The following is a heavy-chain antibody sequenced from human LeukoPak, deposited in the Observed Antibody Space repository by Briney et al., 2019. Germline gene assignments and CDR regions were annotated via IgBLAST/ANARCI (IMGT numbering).Heavy chain of an antibody. Sequence: GGSLRLSCAASGFTFSSYSMNWVRQAPGKGLEWVSSISSSSSYIYYADSVKGRFTISRDNAKNSLYLQMNSLRAEDTAVYYCARARFGEGYFDYWGQGTLVTVSS. CDR2: ISSSSSYI. J-gene: IGHJ4*02. CDR1: GFTFSSYS. D-gene: IGHD3-10*01. CDR3: ARARFGEGYFDY. V-gene: IGHV3-21*01.